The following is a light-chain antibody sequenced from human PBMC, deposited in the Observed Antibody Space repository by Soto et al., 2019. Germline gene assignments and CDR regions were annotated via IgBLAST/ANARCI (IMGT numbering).Light chain of an antibody. V-gene: IGKV3-15*01. CDR3: QHYVNWPLT. Sequence: EVVMTQSPATLSVSPGERATLSCRASRGIGSTLAWYQQKPGQTPRLLIYDTSTRATGVPARFTGSASGTEFTLTITSLQSEDFAVYYCQHYVNWPLTFGGGTKV. CDR2: DTS. J-gene: IGKJ4*01. CDR1: RGIGST.